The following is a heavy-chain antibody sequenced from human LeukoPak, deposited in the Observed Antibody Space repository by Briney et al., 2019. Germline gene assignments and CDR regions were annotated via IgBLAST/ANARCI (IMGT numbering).Heavy chain of an antibody. CDR3: ARGADDSSGYYYVSYSLHREYDAFDI. Sequence: GASVKVSCKASGYTFTGYYMHWLRQAPGQGLEWMGRINPNSGGTNYAQKFQGRVTMTRDTSISTAYMELSRLRSDDTAVYYCARGADDSSGYYYVSYSLHREYDAFDIWGQGTMVTVSS. V-gene: IGHV1-2*06. CDR1: GYTFTGYY. D-gene: IGHD3-22*01. J-gene: IGHJ3*02. CDR2: INPNSGGT.